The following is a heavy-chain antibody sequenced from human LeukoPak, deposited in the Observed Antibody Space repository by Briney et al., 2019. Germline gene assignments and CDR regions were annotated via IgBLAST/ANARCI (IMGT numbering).Heavy chain of an antibody. J-gene: IGHJ4*02. CDR3: ARCRGYCSGGSCYSWYFDY. D-gene: IGHD2-15*01. CDR2: IYPGDSDT. CDR1: GYSFTSYW. Sequence: GESLKISCKGSGYSFTSYWIGWVRQMPGKGLEWMGIIYPGDSDTRYSPSFQGHVTISADKSISTAYLQWSSLKASDTAMYYCARCRGYCSGGSCYSWYFDYWGQGTLVTVSS. V-gene: IGHV5-51*01.